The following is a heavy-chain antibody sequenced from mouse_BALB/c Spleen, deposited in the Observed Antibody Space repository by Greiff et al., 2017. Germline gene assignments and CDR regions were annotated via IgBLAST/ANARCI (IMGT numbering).Heavy chain of an antibody. CDR2: ISYDGSN. D-gene: IGHD2-10*02. CDR1: GYSITSGYY. V-gene: IGHV3-6*02. Sequence: EVKLVESGPGLVKPSQSLSLTCSVTGYSITSGYYWNWIRQFPGNKLEWMGYISYDGSNNYNPSLKNRISITRDTSKNQFFLKLNSVTTEDTATYYCARASFDYWGQGTTLTVSS. J-gene: IGHJ2*01. CDR3: ARASFDY.